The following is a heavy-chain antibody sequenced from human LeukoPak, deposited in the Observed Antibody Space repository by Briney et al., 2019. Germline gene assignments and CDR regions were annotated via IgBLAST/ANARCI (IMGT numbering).Heavy chain of an antibody. CDR3: ARGLSVVVVTAKADAFDI. J-gene: IGHJ3*02. Sequence: SETLSLTCTVSGASIRSHYWGWIRQPPGKGLEWIGSIYYSGSTYYNPSLKSRVTISVDTSKNQFSLKLSSVTAADTAVYYCARGLSVVVVTAKADAFDIWGQGTMVTVSS. CDR1: GASIRSHY. V-gene: IGHV4-39*07. D-gene: IGHD2-21*02. CDR2: IYYSGST.